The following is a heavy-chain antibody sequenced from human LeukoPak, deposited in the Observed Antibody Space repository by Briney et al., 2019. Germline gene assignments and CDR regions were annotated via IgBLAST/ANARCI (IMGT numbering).Heavy chain of an antibody. D-gene: IGHD3-10*01. J-gene: IGHJ5*02. V-gene: IGHV3-23*01. Sequence: GGSLRLSYAASGFTFGTYAMSWVRQAPGKGLEWVGGISISSVDSYYADSVKGRFSISRDDSKNTLYLQMNRLRDEDTAIYYCAKDRELLFAHCWFDLWGQGTLVTVSS. CDR3: AKDRELLFAHCWFDL. CDR2: ISISSVDS. CDR1: GFTFGTYA.